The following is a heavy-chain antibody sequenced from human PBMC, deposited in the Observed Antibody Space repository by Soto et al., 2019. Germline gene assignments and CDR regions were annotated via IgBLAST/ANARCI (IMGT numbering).Heavy chain of an antibody. CDR3: AREMWTRSGPQNFFDY. CDR2: ISPNSGGT. D-gene: IGHD6-25*01. CDR1: GYTFTSYG. V-gene: IGHV1-18*01. J-gene: IGHJ4*02. Sequence: ASVKVSCKASGYTFTSYGIIWVRQAPGQGLEWMGYISPNSGGTRYAPNLQGRVTMTTDTSTTTAYMELRSLTSDDTAVYYCAREMWTRSGPQNFFDYWGLGALVTVSS.